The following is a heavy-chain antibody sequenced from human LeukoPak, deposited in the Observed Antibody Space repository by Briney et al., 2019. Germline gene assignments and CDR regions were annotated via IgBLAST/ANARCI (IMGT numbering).Heavy chain of an antibody. D-gene: IGHD6-13*01. CDR1: GGSISSYY. J-gene: IGHJ5*02. CDR3: AREGSSWYPNWFDP. CDR2: IYYSGST. V-gene: IGHV4-59*01. Sequence: SETLSLTCTVSGGSISSYYWSWIRQPPGKGLEWTGYIYYSGSTNYNPSLKSRVTISVDTSKNQFSLKLSSVTAADTAVYYCAREGSSWYPNWFDPWGQGTLVTVSS.